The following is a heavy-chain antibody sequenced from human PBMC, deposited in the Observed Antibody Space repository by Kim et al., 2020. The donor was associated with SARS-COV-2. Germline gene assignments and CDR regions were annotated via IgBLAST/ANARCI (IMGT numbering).Heavy chain of an antibody. CDR1: GYTFTNFY. V-gene: IGHV1-2*02. J-gene: IGHJ4*02. Sequence: ASLKVSCKASGYTFTNFYIHWVRQAPGQGLEWMGWINPHSGDTTFAPKFQGRVTMTTHRSPNTADMELTRLTSDDRAIYFCARSGFDYWGQGTLVTVSS. CDR2: INPHSGDT. CDR3: ARSGFDY.